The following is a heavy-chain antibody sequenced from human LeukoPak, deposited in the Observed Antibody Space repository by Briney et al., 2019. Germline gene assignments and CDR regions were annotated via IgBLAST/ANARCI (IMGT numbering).Heavy chain of an antibody. J-gene: IGHJ4*02. V-gene: IGHV4-59*01. CDR2: IHHSGNT. Sequence: SETLSLTCTISCGSISTYYWSWIRQPPGKGLEWIGDIHHSGNTNYSPSLNYNPSLNGRVTISVDTSSNQCSLKLSSVTAADTAVYYCAKGVWLARDYWGQGTLVTVSS. D-gene: IGHD6-19*01. CDR1: CGSISTYY. CDR3: AKGVWLARDY.